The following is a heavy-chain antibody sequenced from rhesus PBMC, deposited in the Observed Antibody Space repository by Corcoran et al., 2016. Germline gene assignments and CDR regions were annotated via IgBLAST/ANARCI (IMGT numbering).Heavy chain of an antibody. CDR1: GGSISSNY. V-gene: IGHV4-165*01. CDR2: ISGSSGST. CDR3: ARAAAGNWYFDL. D-gene: IGHD6-31*01. J-gene: IGHJ2*01. Sequence: QLQLQESGPGLVKPSETLSLTCAVSGGSISSNYWSWIRQPPGKGLEWIGYISGSSGSTYYNPSLKSRVTISTDTSKNQFSLKLSSVTAADTAVYYCARAAAGNWYFDLWGPGTPITISS.